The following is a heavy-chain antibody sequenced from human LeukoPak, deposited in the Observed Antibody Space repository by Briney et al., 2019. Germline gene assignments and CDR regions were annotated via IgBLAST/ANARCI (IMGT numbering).Heavy chain of an antibody. D-gene: IGHD3-22*01. CDR3: AKGVTMIVTLPDY. J-gene: IGHJ4*02. CDR2: ISSSGSYI. CDR1: AFTLSSYS. Sequence: GGSLRLSCVASAFTLSSYSMNWVRQAPGRGLEWVSSISSSGSYIYYADSVKGRFTISRDNAKKSLYLQMNSLRAEDTAVYYCAKGVTMIVTLPDYWGQGTLVTVSS. V-gene: IGHV3-21*04.